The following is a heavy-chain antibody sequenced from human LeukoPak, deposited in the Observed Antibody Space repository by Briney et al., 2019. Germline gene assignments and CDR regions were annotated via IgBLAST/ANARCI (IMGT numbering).Heavy chain of an antibody. CDR3: ARLYRPFAAPGPPNGWFDP. CDR2: IKEDGSEK. J-gene: IGHJ5*02. Sequence: GGSLRLSCAASGFTFSSYWMSWVRQAPGTGLEWVANIKEDGSEKYYADSVKGRFTISRDNAKNSLSLQMNSLRVEDTAIYYCARLYRPFAAPGPPNGWFDPWGQGTLVTVSS. D-gene: IGHD2-2*02. V-gene: IGHV3-7*01. CDR1: GFTFSSYW.